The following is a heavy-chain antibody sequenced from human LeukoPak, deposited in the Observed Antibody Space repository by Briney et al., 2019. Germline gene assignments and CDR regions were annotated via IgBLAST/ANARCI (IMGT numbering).Heavy chain of an antibody. V-gene: IGHV1-8*01. CDR1: GYTFTSYD. D-gene: IGHD1-26*01. J-gene: IGHJ4*02. CDR2: MNPNSGNT. CDR3: ARGQRYRGSYRPPYYFDY. Sequence: ASVKVSCKASGYTFTSYDINWVRQATGQGPEWMGWMNPNSGNTGYAQKFQGRVTMTRNTSISTAYMELSSLRSEDTAVYYCARGQRYRGSYRPPYYFDYWGQGTLVTVTS.